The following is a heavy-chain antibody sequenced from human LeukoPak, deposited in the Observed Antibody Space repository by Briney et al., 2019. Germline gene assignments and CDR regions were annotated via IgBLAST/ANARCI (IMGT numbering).Heavy chain of an antibody. CDR2: ISNIGGST. V-gene: IGHV3-23*01. Sequence: GGSLRLSCAASGFTFYEYAMHWVRQAPGKGLEWVSGISNIGGSTYYADSVKGRFTISRDGSMNTVYLQMNSLRAEDTAVYHCTKAHRALDSTSHYLYFDLWGLGTLLTVSS. CDR1: GFTFYEYA. J-gene: IGHJ4*02. D-gene: IGHD6-13*01. CDR3: TKAHRALDSTSHYLYFDL.